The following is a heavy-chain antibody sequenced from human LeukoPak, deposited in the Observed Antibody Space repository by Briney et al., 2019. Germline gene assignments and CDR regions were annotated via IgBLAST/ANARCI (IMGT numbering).Heavy chain of an antibody. CDR1: GGSFSGYY. CDR3: ARGGPNTSQTRGYSYGKFDY. V-gene: IGHV4-34*01. J-gene: IGHJ4*02. Sequence: SETLSLTCAVYGGSFSGYYWSWIRHPPGKGLEWIVEINHSGSTNYNPSLKSRVTISVDTSKNQFSLKLSSVTAADTAVYYCARGGPNTSQTRGYSYGKFDYWGQGTLVTVSS. CDR2: INHSGST. D-gene: IGHD5-18*01.